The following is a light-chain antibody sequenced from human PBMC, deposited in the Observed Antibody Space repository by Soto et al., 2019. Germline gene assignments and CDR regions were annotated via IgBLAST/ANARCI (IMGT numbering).Light chain of an antibody. CDR3: QQYNNWPPYT. V-gene: IGKV3-15*01. Sequence: TQSPASLSASVGDRVTITCRASQGISSYLAWYQQRPGQAPRLLIYGASTRATGIPARFSGTGSGTEFTLTISSLQSEDFALYYCQQYNNWPPYTFGQGTKLEIK. J-gene: IGKJ2*01. CDR2: GAS. CDR1: QGISSY.